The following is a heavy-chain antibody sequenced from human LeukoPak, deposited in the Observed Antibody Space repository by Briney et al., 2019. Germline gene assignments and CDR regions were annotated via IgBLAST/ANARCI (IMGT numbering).Heavy chain of an antibody. J-gene: IGHJ4*02. Sequence: SETLSLTCTVSGGSFSNYYWSWIRQSPGKGLEWIGYIYDSGSTTYNPSLKSRVTISIDPSKNQLSLKLRSVTAADMAIYYCARGAYRFEYWGQGALVTVSS. CDR1: GGSFSNYY. CDR2: IYDSGST. V-gene: IGHV4-59*01. CDR3: ARGAYRFEY. D-gene: IGHD2-21*01.